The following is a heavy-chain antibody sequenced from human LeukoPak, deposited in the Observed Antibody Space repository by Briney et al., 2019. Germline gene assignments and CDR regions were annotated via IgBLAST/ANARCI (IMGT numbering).Heavy chain of an antibody. Sequence: GGSLRLSCAVSGFTFSNEAMGWVRQLRGGGLEWVSTISPGGGTTYYAESMKGRFTISRDNSKSTLYLEMNSLRVEDTAVYYCAKDRTADGNYWGQGTLVTVSS. CDR3: AKDRTADGNY. CDR1: GFTFSNEA. CDR2: ISPGGGTT. V-gene: IGHV3-23*01. J-gene: IGHJ4*02. D-gene: IGHD1-26*01.